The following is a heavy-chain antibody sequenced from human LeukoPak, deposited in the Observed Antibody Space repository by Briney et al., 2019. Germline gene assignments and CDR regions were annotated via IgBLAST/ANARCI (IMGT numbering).Heavy chain of an antibody. Sequence: GGSLRLSCAASGFTFSSAWMHWVRQAPGKGLVWVSRINSDGSTTSYADSVKGRFTIPRDNAKSTLYLQMNSLRAEDTAVYYCARDLTGNVLDYWGQGTLVTISS. V-gene: IGHV3-74*01. CDR3: ARDLTGNVLDY. CDR2: INSDGSTT. D-gene: IGHD3-10*01. J-gene: IGHJ4*02. CDR1: GFTFSSAW.